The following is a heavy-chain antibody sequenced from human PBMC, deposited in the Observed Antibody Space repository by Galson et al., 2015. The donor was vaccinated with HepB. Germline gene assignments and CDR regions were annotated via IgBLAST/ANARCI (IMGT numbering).Heavy chain of an antibody. CDR2: ISYDGSNK. J-gene: IGHJ4*02. D-gene: IGHD6-19*01. Sequence: SLRLSCAASGFTFSSYGMHWVRQAPGKGLEWVAVISYDGSNKYYADSVKGRFTISRDNSKNTLYLQMNSLRAEDTAVYYCAKPEASGWSPPHFDYWGQGTLVTVSS. V-gene: IGHV3-30*18. CDR1: GFTFSSYG. CDR3: AKPEASGWSPPHFDY.